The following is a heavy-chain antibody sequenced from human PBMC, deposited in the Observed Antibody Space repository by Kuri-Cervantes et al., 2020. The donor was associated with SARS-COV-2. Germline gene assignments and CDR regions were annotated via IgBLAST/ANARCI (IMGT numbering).Heavy chain of an antibody. Sequence: ESLKISCTVAGGSISSYYWSWIRQPPGKVLEWIGNIYYSGGTNYNPSLQSRVTISIDTSKNQLSLKLTSVTAADTAVYYCARDQRRYRANDAPYDFWGQGTLVTVSS. CDR1: GGSISSYY. CDR3: ARDQRRYRANDAPYDF. J-gene: IGHJ4*02. D-gene: IGHD1-26*01. V-gene: IGHV4-59*12. CDR2: IYYSGGT.